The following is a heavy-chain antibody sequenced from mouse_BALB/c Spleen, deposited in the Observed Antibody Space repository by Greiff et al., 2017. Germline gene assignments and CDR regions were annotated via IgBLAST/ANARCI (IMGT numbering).Heavy chain of an antibody. V-gene: IGHV5-9-3*01. CDR1: GFTFSSYA. CDR2: ISSGGSYT. D-gene: IGHD2-1*01. CDR3: ASLLDYFDY. J-gene: IGHJ2*01. Sequence: EVKLMESGGGLVKPGGSLKLSCAASGFTFSSYAMSWVRQTPEKRLEWVATISSGGSYTYYPDSVKGRFTISRDNAKNTLYLQMSSLRSEDTAMYYCASLLDYFDYWGQGTTLTVSS.